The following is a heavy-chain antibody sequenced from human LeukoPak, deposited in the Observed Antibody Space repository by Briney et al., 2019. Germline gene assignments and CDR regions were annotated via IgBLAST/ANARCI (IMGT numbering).Heavy chain of an antibody. J-gene: IGHJ4*02. CDR3: ARGYDFWSGYWSHSDY. CDR2: IGIDSGNT. CDR1: GFTFSDYS. Sequence: GGSLRLSCAASGFTFSDYSMNWVRQAPGKGLEWISYIGIDSGNTNYADSVKGRFTISRDNSKNTLYLQMGSLRAEDMAVYYCARGYDFWSGYWSHSDYWGQGTLVTVSS. D-gene: IGHD3-3*01. V-gene: IGHV3-48*01.